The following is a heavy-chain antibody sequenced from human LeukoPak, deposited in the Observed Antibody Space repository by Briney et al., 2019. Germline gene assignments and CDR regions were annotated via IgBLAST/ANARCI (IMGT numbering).Heavy chain of an antibody. CDR2: IDYSGGST. D-gene: IGHD2-2*01. J-gene: IGHJ4*02. CDR1: GFTLSSYE. V-gene: IGHV3-23*01. CDR3: AREQCSSFSCPGRCDC. Sequence: GGSLRLSCTASGFTLSSYEMSWIRQAPGKGLEWVSSIDYSGGSTHYADSVMGRFTISRDNAGNSLYLQMNSLRAEDTAVYYCAREQCSSFSCPGRCDCWGQGTLVTVSS.